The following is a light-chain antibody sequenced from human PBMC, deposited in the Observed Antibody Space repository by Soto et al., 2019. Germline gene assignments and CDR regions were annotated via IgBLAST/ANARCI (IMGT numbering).Light chain of an antibody. CDR3: HQYGSVPWT. CDR2: GAS. CDR1: QSVTSSY. Sequence: EIVLTQSPGTLSLSPGESATLTCRASQSVTSSYLAWYHQKPGQAPRLLIYGASSRATGIPDRLSGSGSGTDFTLTISRLEPEDFAVYYCHQYGSVPWTFGQGTKVEIK. J-gene: IGKJ1*01. V-gene: IGKV3-20*01.